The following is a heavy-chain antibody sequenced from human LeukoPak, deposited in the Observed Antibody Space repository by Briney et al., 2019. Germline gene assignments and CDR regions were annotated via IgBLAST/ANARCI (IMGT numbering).Heavy chain of an antibody. D-gene: IGHD3-16*02. J-gene: IGHJ3*02. CDR3: ARAAPYDYVWGSYPDEAFDI. V-gene: IGHV1-3*01. Sequence: ASVKVSCKASGYTFTSYAMHWVRQAPGQRLEWMGWINAGNGNTKYSQKFQGRVTITRDTSASTAYMELSSLRSEDTAVYYCARAAPYDYVWGSYPDEAFDIWGQGTMVTVS. CDR1: GYTFTSYA. CDR2: INAGNGNT.